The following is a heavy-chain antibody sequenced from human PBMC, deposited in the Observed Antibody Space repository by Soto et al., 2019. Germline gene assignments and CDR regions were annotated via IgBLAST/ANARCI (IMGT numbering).Heavy chain of an antibody. J-gene: IGHJ4*02. CDR3: ARESPPSDY. Sequence: QVQLVQSGAEVKKPGASVKVSCKASGYTFTSYAMHWVRQAPGQRLEWMGWINAGNGNRKYSQKFQGRVTMTRDTSASTAYMELSSLRSEDTAVYYCARESPPSDYWGQGTLVTVSS. CDR1: GYTFTSYA. CDR2: INAGNGNR. V-gene: IGHV1-3*01.